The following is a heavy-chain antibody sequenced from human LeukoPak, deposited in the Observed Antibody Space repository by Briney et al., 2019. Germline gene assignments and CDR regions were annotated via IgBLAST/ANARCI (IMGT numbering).Heavy chain of an antibody. D-gene: IGHD6-13*01. CDR3: ARDPSLRIAAAAPDY. J-gene: IGHJ4*02. CDR2: IYYSGST. V-gene: IGHV4-39*02. Sequence: SETLSLTCTVSGGSISSSSYYWVWIRQPPGKGLEWIGSIYYSGSTYYNPSLKSRVTISVDTSKNQFSLKLSSVTAADTAVYYCARDPSLRIAAAAPDYWGQGTLVTVSS. CDR1: GGSISSSSYY.